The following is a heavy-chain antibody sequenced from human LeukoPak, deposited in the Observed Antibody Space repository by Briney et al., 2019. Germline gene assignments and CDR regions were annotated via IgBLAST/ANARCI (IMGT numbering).Heavy chain of an antibody. D-gene: IGHD6-19*01. CDR2: IWYDGSNK. J-gene: IGHJ4*02. Sequence: PGRSLRLSCAASGFTFSSYGMHWVRQAPGKGLEWVAVIWYDGSNKYYGDSVKGRFTISRDNAKKSLSLQMNSLRAEDTAVYYCARGSQFNSGWYLFDYWGQGTLVTVSS. CDR1: GFTFSSYG. V-gene: IGHV3-33*01. CDR3: ARGSQFNSGWYLFDY.